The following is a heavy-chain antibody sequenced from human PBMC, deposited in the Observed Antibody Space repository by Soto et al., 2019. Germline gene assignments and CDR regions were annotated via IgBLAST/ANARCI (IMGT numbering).Heavy chain of an antibody. CDR3: ARDGVGATAFWGYLDY. J-gene: IGHJ4*02. D-gene: IGHD2-15*01. CDR1: GSIFRGYG. V-gene: IGHV3-33*01. Sequence: QVQLVESGGGVVQPGRSLRLSCAASGSIFRGYGMHWVRQAPGKGLEWVAVIRFDGSNINYADSVMGRFTISRDNSKNTLYLEMNGLRVEDTAVYYCARDGVGATAFWGYLDYWGQGTLVTVSS. CDR2: IRFDGSNI.